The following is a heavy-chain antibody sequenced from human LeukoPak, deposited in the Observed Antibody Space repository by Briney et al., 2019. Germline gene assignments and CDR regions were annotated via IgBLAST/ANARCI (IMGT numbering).Heavy chain of an antibody. CDR1: GGSISSYY. J-gene: IGHJ5*02. D-gene: IGHD5-12*01. CDR3: ARGKIVATIQNWFDP. CDR2: IYYSGST. Sequence: SETLSLTCTVSGGSISSYYWSWIRQPPGKGLEWIGYIYYSGSTNYNPSLKSRVTISVDTSKNQFSLKLSSVTAADTAVYYCARGKIVATIQNWFDPWGQGTLVTVSS. V-gene: IGHV4-59*12.